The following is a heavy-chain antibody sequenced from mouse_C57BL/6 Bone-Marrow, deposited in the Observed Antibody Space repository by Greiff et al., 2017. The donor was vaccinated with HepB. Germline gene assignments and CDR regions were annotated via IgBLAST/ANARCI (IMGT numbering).Heavy chain of an antibody. CDR1: GYTFTSYW. Sequence: VQLQQPGAELVKPGASVKLSCKASGYTFTSYWMHWVKQRPGQGLEWIGMIHPNSGSTNYNEKFKSKATLTVDKSSSTAYMQLSSLTSEDSAVYYCAREAAQVLYFDYWGQGTTLTVSS. V-gene: IGHV1-64*01. CDR3: AREAAQVLYFDY. J-gene: IGHJ2*01. CDR2: IHPNSGST. D-gene: IGHD3-2*02.